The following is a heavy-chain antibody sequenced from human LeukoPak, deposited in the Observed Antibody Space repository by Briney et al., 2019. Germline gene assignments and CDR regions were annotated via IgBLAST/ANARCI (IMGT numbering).Heavy chain of an antibody. CDR3: ARDFWSGYYTED. V-gene: IGHV3-48*04. CDR1: GVIFSTYA. CDR2: ISGSSSGSTSII. J-gene: IGHJ4*02. Sequence: PGGSLRLSCEFSGVIFSTYAMNWVREAPGKGLEWSSYISGSSSGSTSIIHYAVSVKGLFTISRDNAKNSLHLQMDSLSAEDTAVYYCARDFWSGYYTEDWGQGALVIVSS. D-gene: IGHD3-3*01.